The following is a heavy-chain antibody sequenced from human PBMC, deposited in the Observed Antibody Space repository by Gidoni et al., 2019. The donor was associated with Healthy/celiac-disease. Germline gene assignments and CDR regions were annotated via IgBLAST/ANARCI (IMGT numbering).Heavy chain of an antibody. V-gene: IGHV4-34*01. CDR1: GGSFSGYY. D-gene: IGHD2-2*01. CDR3: ARGRVRSTAARYYYYYGMDV. CDR2: INHSGST. Sequence: QVQLQQWGAGLLKPSATLSLTCAVYGGSFSGYYWSWIRQPPGKGLEWIGEINHSGSTNYNPSLKSRVTISVDTSKNQFSLKLSSVTAADTAVYYCARGRVRSTAARYYYYYGMDVWGQGTTVTVSS. J-gene: IGHJ6*02.